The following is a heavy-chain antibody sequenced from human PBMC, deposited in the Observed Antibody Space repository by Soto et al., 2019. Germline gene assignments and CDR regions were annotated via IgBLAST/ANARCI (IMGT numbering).Heavy chain of an antibody. Sequence: QVQLVQSGAEVKKPGASVKVSCKGSGYTFTNYDINWVRQATGQGLEWMGWMNPNSINKAYAQKFQGRVTMTMNTSISTAYMELTSLRSDDTAVYYCARGRSGWTWGQGTLVTVSS. CDR1: GYTFTNYD. V-gene: IGHV1-8*01. CDR2: MNPNSINK. J-gene: IGHJ5*02. CDR3: ARGRSGWT. D-gene: IGHD6-19*01.